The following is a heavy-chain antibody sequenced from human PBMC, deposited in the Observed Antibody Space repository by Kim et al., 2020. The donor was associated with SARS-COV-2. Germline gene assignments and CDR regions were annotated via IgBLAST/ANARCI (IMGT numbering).Heavy chain of an antibody. D-gene: IGHD3-22*01. J-gene: IGHJ6*02. V-gene: IGHV3-23*01. Sequence: GGSLRLSCTVSGFTFSSYAMNWVRQAPGKGLEWVSAISGSGCSIYYADSVKGRFTISRDNSKNTLYLQMNGLRAEDTAVYFCAKVTLPRGFTVAGYGMDVWGQGTRVTVSS. CDR3: AKVTLPRGFTVAGYGMDV. CDR2: ISGSGCSI. CDR1: GFTFSSYA.